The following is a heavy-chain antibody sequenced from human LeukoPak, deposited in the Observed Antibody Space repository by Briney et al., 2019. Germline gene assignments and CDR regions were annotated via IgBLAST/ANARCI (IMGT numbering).Heavy chain of an antibody. CDR1: GFTFSSYA. CDR2: ISGSGGST. J-gene: IGHJ4*02. D-gene: IGHD3-3*01. CDR3: AKDPSETYDFWRGLSDYFDY. Sequence: PGGSLRLSCAASGFTFSSYAMSWVRQAPGKGLEWVSAISGSGGSTYYADSVKGRFTISRDNSKNTLYLQMNSLRAEDTAVYYCAKDPSETYDFWRGLSDYFDYWGQGTLVTVSS. V-gene: IGHV3-23*01.